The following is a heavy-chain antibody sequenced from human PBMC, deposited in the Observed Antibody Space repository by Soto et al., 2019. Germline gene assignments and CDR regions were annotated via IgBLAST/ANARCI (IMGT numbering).Heavy chain of an antibody. CDR2: INGDGSST. Sequence: SCAASGFSFRTYWMHWVRQTPGKGLMWVSRINGDGSSTSYADSVKGRFTISRDNAKNTLYLQMNSLRVEDTAVCYCVRDYGGPPYWGQGTLVTVSS. D-gene: IGHD3-10*01. V-gene: IGHV3-74*01. J-gene: IGHJ4*02. CDR1: GFSFRTYW. CDR3: VRDYGGPPY.